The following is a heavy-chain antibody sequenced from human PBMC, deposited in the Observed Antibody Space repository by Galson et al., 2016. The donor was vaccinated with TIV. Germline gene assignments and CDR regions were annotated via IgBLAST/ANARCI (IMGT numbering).Heavy chain of an antibody. J-gene: IGHJ4*02. V-gene: IGHV1-2*02. Sequence: SCKASGYTFIYYYVHWVRQAPGQGLEWLGWINPRSGDTKYKDNLQGRVTLTRDTSITTAYMELSGLRFDDTAVYYCARGWGSGSHYYFDYWGQGNLVTVSS. CDR2: INPRSGDT. CDR1: GYTFIYYY. CDR3: ARGWGSGSHYYFDY. D-gene: IGHD3-10*01.